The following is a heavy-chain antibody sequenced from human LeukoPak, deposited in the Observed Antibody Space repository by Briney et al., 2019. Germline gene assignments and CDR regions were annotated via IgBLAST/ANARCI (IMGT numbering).Heavy chain of an antibody. CDR3: ASSGLPRQQLFAFDI. Sequence: PSETLSLTCAVYGGSFSGYYWSWIRQPPGKGLVWIGEINHSGSTNYNPSLKSRVTISVDTSKNQFSLKLSSVTAADTAVYYCASSGLPRQQLFAFDIWGQGTMVTVSS. CDR1: GGSFSGYY. J-gene: IGHJ3*02. V-gene: IGHV4-34*01. CDR2: INHSGST. D-gene: IGHD6-13*01.